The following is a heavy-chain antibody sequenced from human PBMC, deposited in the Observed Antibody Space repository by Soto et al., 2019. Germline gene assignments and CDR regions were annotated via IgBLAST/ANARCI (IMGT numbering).Heavy chain of an antibody. J-gene: IGHJ6*02. CDR1: GGSISSSSYY. D-gene: IGHD6-19*01. V-gene: IGHV4-39*07. CDR2: IYYSGST. Sequence: SETLSLTCTVSGGSISSSSYYWGWIRQPPGKGLEWIGSIYYSGSTYYNPSLKSRVTISVDTSKNQFSLKLSSVTAADTAVYYCARELLIAVAGTYYYYGMDVWGQGTTVTVSS. CDR3: ARELLIAVAGTYYYYGMDV.